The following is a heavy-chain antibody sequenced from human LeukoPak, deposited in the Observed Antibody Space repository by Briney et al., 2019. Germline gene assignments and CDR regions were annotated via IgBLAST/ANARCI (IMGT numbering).Heavy chain of an antibody. CDR1: GFTFSDHY. J-gene: IGHJ4*02. V-gene: IGHV3-11*03. D-gene: IGHD4-23*01. Sequence: PGGSLRLSCEVSGFTFSDHYMSWIRQAPGKRLEWVSYISSGSTYTNYADSVEGRFTISRDNAKNSLYLQMNSLRAEDTAVYYCASGDYGGDYFDYWGQGTLVTASS. CDR3: ASGDYGGDYFDY. CDR2: ISSGSTYT.